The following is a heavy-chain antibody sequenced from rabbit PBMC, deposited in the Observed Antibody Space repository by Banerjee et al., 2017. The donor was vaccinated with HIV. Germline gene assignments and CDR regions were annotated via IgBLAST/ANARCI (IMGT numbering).Heavy chain of an antibody. CDR2: IYPDYGST. CDR3: ARGTYASSSGYYMDL. V-gene: IGHV1S47*01. CDR1: GIDFSSYG. Sequence: QEQLVESGGGLVTLGGSLKVSCKASGIDFSSYGISWVRQAPGKGLGWIAYIYPDYGSTDYASWVNGRFTIFLDNAQNTVFLQMTSLTAADTATYFCARGTYASSSGYYMDLWGPGTLVTVS. J-gene: IGHJ4*01. D-gene: IGHD1-1*01.